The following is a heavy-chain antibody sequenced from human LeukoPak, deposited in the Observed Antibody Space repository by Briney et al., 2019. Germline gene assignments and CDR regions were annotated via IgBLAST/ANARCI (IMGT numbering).Heavy chain of an antibody. CDR1: GFTFSHAW. CDR2: IKSKTAGETT. V-gene: IGHV3-15*01. Sequence: VKPGGSLRLSCAASGFTFSHAWTSWARQAPGKGLEWVGRIKSKTAGETTDYAAPVKGRFTISSDDSKGIAYLQLNSLKTEDTAVYYCTRDQTPYYWGQGTLVTVSS. CDR3: TRDQTPYY. J-gene: IGHJ4*02.